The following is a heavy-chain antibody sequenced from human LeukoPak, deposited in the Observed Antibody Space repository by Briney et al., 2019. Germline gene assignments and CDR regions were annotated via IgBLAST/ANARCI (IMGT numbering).Heavy chain of an antibody. J-gene: IGHJ5*02. V-gene: IGHV3-30-3*01. Sequence: PGGSLRFSCAASGFTFSSYAMHWVRQAPGKGLEWVAVISYDGSNKYYADSVKGRFTISRDNSKNTLYLQMNSLRAEDTAVYYCARDGSIVGATTWFDPWGQGTLVTVSS. CDR3: ARDGSIVGATTWFDP. D-gene: IGHD1-26*01. CDR2: ISYDGSNK. CDR1: GFTFSSYA.